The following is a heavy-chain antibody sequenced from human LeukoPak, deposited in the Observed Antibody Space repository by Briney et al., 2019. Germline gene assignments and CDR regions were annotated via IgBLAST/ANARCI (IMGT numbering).Heavy chain of an antibody. CDR2: IYYSGST. V-gene: IGHV4-31*03. CDR1: GGSISSGGYY. Sequence: SETLSFTCTVSGGSISSGGYYWSWIRQHPGKGLEWIGYIYYSGSTYYNPSLKSRVTISVDTSKNQFSLKLSSVTAADTAVYYCARVPVNYYDSSGYYRDYWGQGTLVTVS. J-gene: IGHJ4*02. CDR3: ARVPVNYYDSSGYYRDY. D-gene: IGHD3-22*01.